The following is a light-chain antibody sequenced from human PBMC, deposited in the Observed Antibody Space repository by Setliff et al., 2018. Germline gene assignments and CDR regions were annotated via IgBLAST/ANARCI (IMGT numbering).Light chain of an antibody. Sequence: QSALAQPASVSGSPGQSITISCTGTSSDVGGSNYVSWYQQHPGKAPKLMIYDVSKWPSGVSNRFSGSKSGNTASLTISGLQAEDEADYYCSSYTSTSTDVFGTGTKVTV. J-gene: IGLJ1*01. V-gene: IGLV2-14*01. CDR1: SSDVGGSNY. CDR3: SSYTSTSTDV. CDR2: DVS.